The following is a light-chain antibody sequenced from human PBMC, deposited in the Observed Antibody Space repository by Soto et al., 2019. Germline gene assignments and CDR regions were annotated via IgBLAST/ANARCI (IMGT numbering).Light chain of an antibody. J-gene: IGKJ3*01. V-gene: IGKV3-20*01. Sequence: EIVLTQSPGTLSWSPGERATLSCRASQSVSSSYLAWYQQKPGQAPRLLIDVASSRATGIPDRFSGSGYGTDFTLNISRLEPEDFAVYYCQQYGRSPATFGPGTKVYIK. CDR1: QSVSSSY. CDR2: VAS. CDR3: QQYGRSPAT.